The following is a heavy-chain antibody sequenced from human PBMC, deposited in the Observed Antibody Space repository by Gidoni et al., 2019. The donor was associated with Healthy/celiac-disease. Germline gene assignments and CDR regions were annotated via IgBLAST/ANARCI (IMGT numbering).Heavy chain of an antibody. CDR3: AREQYSYGSGGFDY. J-gene: IGHJ4*02. D-gene: IGHD5-18*01. CDR2: IYYSGST. Sequence: QVQLQESGPGLVKPSQTLSLPCAVSGGSISSGGYSWSWVRQPPGKGLEWIGYIYYSGSTYYNPSLKSRVTISVDTSKNQFSLKLSSVTAADTAVYYCAREQYSYGSGGFDYWGQGTLVTVSS. V-gene: IGHV4-30-4*07. CDR1: GGSISSGGYS.